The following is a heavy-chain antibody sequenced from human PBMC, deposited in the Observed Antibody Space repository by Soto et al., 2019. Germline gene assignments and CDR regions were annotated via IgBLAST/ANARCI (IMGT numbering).Heavy chain of an antibody. CDR2: IYHSGST. J-gene: IGHJ6*02. CDR3: ARVSGSYYYGMDV. D-gene: IGHD1-26*01. V-gene: IGHV4-30-2*01. CDR1: GGSISSGGYS. Sequence: SETLSLTCAVSGGSISSGGYSWSWIRQPPGKGLEWIGYIYHSGSTYHNPSLKSRVTISVDRSKNQFSLKLSSVTAADTAVYYCARVSGSYYYGMDVWGQGTTVTVSS.